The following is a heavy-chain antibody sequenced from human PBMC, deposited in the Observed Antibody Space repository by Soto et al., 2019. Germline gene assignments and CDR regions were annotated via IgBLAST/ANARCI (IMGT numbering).Heavy chain of an antibody. V-gene: IGHV4-39*01. Sequence: SETLSLTCTVSGGSISSSIYYWGWIRQPPGKGLEWIGSIYYGGSTYYNPSLKSRVTISVDTSKNQFSLKLSSVTAADTAVYYCARTPTGVNWLDPWGQGILVTV. CDR2: IYYGGST. J-gene: IGHJ5*02. D-gene: IGHD7-27*01. CDR1: GGSISSSIYY. CDR3: ARTPTGVNWLDP.